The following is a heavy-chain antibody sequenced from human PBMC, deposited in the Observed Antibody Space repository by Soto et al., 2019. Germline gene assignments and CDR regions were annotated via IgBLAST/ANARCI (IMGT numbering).Heavy chain of an antibody. CDR3: ASSSTAVGGTTYYFDY. D-gene: IGHD6-19*01. CDR1: GFTFSRYA. CDR2: ISTSDHTT. V-gene: IGHV3-23*01. J-gene: IGHJ4*02. Sequence: LRLSCAASGFTFSRYAMSWVRQAPGKGLEWVSSISTSDHTTYYADSVKGRFTISTDNSKNTLYVQMNGLRVEDTAVYYCASSSTAVGGTTYYFDYWGQGALVTVSS.